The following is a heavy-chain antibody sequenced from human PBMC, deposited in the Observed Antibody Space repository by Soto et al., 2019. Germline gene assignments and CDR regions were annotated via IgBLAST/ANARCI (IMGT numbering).Heavy chain of an antibody. CDR3: ARDKFEITMVRGVTDNWFDP. V-gene: IGHV1-3*01. CDR1: GYTFTSYA. D-gene: IGHD3-10*01. J-gene: IGHJ5*02. Sequence: ASVKVSCKASGYTFTSYAMHWVRQAPGQRLEWMGWINAGNGNTKYSQKFQGRVTITRDTSASTAYMELSSLRSEDTAVYYCARDKFEITMVRGVTDNWFDPWGQGTLVTVSS. CDR2: INAGNGNT.